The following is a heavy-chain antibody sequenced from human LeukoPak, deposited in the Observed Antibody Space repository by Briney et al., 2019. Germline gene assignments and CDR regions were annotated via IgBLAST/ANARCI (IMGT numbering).Heavy chain of an antibody. Sequence: GSLRLSCAASGFTFNDYAMYWIRQPPGKGLEWIGYIYYSGSTNYNPSLKSRVTISVDTSKNQFSLKLSSVTAADTAVYYCARESLRYGDYDYWGQGTLVTVSS. V-gene: IGHV4-59*01. CDR3: ARESLRYGDYDY. CDR1: GFTFNDYA. CDR2: IYYSGST. D-gene: IGHD4-17*01. J-gene: IGHJ4*02.